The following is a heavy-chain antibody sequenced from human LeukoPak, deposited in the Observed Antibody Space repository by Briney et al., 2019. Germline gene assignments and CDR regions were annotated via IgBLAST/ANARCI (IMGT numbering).Heavy chain of an antibody. CDR1: GFTFTSYA. V-gene: IGHV3-30*18. D-gene: IGHD5-12*01. J-gene: IGHJ4*02. Sequence: GGSLRLSCAASGFTFTSYAMSWVRQAPGKGLEWVAVISYDGSNKYYADSVKGRFTISRDNSKNTLYLQMDSLRAEDTAVYYCAKDFEMIVATSPDYWGQGTLVTVSS. CDR3: AKDFEMIVATSPDY. CDR2: ISYDGSNK.